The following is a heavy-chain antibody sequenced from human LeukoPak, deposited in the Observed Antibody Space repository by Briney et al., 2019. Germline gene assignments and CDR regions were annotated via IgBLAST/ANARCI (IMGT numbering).Heavy chain of an antibody. Sequence: SETLSLTCAVYGGSFSGYYWSWIRQPPGKGLEWIGEINHSGSTNYNPSLKSRVTISVDTSKNQFSLKLSSVTAADTAVYYCARQENDILTGYPPHDYWGQGTLVTVSS. CDR2: INHSGST. V-gene: IGHV4-34*01. D-gene: IGHD3-9*01. CDR1: GGSFSGYY. CDR3: ARQENDILTGYPPHDY. J-gene: IGHJ4*02.